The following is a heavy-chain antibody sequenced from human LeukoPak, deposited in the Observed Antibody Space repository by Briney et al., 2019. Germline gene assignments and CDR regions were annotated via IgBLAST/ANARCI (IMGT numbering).Heavy chain of an antibody. CDR3: ARGGDSKHLVN. CDR1: GGSISSYY. J-gene: IGHJ4*02. Sequence: PSETLSLTCTVSGGSISSYYWSWIRQPPGKGLEWIGYIYYSGSINYNPSLKSRVTISVDTSKNQFSLNLSSVTAADTAVYYCARGGDSKHLVNWGQGTLVTVSS. CDR2: IYYSGSI. V-gene: IGHV4-59*01. D-gene: IGHD3-3*02.